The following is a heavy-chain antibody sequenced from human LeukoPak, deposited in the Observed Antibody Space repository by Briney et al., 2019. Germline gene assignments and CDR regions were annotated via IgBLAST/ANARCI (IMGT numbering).Heavy chain of an antibody. V-gene: IGHV3-7*01. D-gene: IGHD2-2*01. CDR2: VKQDGTEK. J-gene: IGHJ1*01. Sequence: PGGSLRLSXVASGFRFGRDWISWVRQAPGKGLEWVACVKQDGTEKNYVVSVWGRFTVSVDNGKNSLYLQMNSLRAEDTAKYYCATLDSTKSVLWGRGTAVIVSS. CDR1: GFRFGRDW. CDR3: ATLDSTKSVL.